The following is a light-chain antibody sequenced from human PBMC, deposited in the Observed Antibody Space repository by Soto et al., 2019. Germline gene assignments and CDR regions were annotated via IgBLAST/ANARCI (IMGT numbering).Light chain of an antibody. V-gene: IGKV3-15*01. J-gene: IGKJ2*01. Sequence: EIVMTQSPVTLSVSPGERATLSCRASQSVSSKLAWYQQTPGQAPRLLIYGASTRSAGIPARFSGSGSATEFTLSISSLQSEDFAVYYCQQYNNWPQTFGQGTKLEIK. CDR3: QQYNNWPQT. CDR1: QSVSSK. CDR2: GAS.